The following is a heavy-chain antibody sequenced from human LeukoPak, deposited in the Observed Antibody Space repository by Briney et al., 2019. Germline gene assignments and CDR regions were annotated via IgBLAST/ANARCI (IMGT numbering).Heavy chain of an antibody. CDR2: IYSSDAT. CDR3: ARDKFDAFDI. V-gene: IGHV3-66*01. J-gene: IGHJ3*02. CDR1: GFTLTRNH. Sequence: GGSLRLSCAASGFTLTRNHMNWVRQVPGKGLEWVSIIYSSDATYYADSVKGRFTVSRDNAKNSLYLQMNSLRAEDTAVYYCARDKFDAFDIWGQGTMVTVSS.